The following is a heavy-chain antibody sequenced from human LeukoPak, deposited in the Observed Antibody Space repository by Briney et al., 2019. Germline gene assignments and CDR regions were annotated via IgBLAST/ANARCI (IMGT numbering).Heavy chain of an antibody. Sequence: PGGSLRLSCAASGFTFSDYYISWIRQAPGKGLVWVSRINNDGTTTDYADSVKGRFTVSRDNAKTTLYLQMNSLRPEDTALYYCAGASRVTAFAFDMWGQGTMVTVSS. CDR3: AGASRVTAFAFDM. CDR2: INNDGTTT. J-gene: IGHJ3*02. CDR1: GFTFSDYY. D-gene: IGHD2-21*02. V-gene: IGHV3-74*01.